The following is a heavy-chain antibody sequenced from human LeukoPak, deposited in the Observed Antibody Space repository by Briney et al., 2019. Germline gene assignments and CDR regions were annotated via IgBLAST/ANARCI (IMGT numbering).Heavy chain of an antibody. V-gene: IGHV3-74*01. CDR1: GFTFSSYW. D-gene: IGHD6-13*01. Sequence: GGSLRLSCAASGFTFSSYWMHWVRQAPGKGLVWVSRINSDGSSTSYADSVKGRFTISRDNAKNTLYLQMNSLRAEDTAVYYCARVPSVPYSSSWIDYWGRGTLVTVSS. J-gene: IGHJ4*02. CDR3: ARVPSVPYSSSWIDY. CDR2: INSDGSST.